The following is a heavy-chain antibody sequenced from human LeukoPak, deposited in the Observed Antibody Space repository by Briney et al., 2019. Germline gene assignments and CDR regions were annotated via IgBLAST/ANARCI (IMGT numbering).Heavy chain of an antibody. D-gene: IGHD2-15*01. CDR2: ISYDGSNK. V-gene: IGHV3-30*18. CDR3: AKDSSPCSGGSCYYY. CDR1: GFTFSSYG. Sequence: GGSLRLSCAASGFTFSSYGMHWVRQAPGKGLEGVAVISYDGSNKYYADSVKGRFTISRDNSKNTLYLQMNSLRAEDTAVYYCAKDSSPCSGGSCYYYWGQGTLVTVSS. J-gene: IGHJ4*02.